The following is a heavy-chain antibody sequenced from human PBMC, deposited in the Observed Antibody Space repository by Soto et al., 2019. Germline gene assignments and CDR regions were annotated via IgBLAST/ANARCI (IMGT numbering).Heavy chain of an antibody. CDR2: ISYDGSNK. Sequence: GGSLRLSCAASGFTFSSYGMHWVRQAPGKGLEWVAVISYDGSNKYYADSVKGRFTISRDNSKNTLYLQMNSLRAEDTAVYYCAKAPRADLRTIVSGSSLSYGMDVWGQGTTVTVSS. V-gene: IGHV3-30*18. J-gene: IGHJ6*02. CDR3: AKAPRADLRTIVSGSSLSYGMDV. CDR1: GFTFSSYG. D-gene: IGHD1-26*01.